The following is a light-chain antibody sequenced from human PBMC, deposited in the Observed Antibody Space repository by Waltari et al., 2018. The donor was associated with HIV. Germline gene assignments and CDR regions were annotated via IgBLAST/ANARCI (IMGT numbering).Light chain of an antibody. V-gene: IGKV3D-20*01. J-gene: IGKJ5*01. CDR3: QQYGYLMT. CDR2: DAS. Sequence: EIVLTQSPATLSLSPGERATLSCGASQTIRDNSVAWYQQKPGLAPRLLIHDASTRASDIPDRFSGSGSEADFSLTISRLEPEDSAVYFCQQYGYLMTFGQGTRLEIK. CDR1: QTIRDNS.